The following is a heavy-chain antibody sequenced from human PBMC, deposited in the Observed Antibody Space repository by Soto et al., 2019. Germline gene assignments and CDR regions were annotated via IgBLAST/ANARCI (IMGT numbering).Heavy chain of an antibody. CDR3: ARHPRVTIFGVAPLYGMDV. CDR1: GGSISSSSYY. V-gene: IGHV4-39*01. CDR2: IYYSGST. D-gene: IGHD3-3*01. Sequence: SETLSLTCTVSGGSISSSSYYWVWIRHPPGKGLEWIGSIYYSGSTYYNPSLKSRVTISVDTSKNQFSLKLSSVTAADTAVYYCARHPRVTIFGVAPLYGMDVWGQGTTVTVSS. J-gene: IGHJ6*02.